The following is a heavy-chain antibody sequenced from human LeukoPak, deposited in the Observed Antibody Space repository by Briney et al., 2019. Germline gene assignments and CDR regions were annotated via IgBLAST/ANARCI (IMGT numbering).Heavy chain of an antibody. CDR2: ISGSGGST. CDR3: AKDIRSVAYYDFWSGSSRGAFDI. Sequence: PGGSLRLSCAASGVTFSSYAMSWVRQAPGKGLEWVSAISGSGGSTYYADSVKGRFTISRDNSKNTLYLQMNSLRAENTAVYYCAKDIRSVAYYDFWSGSSRGAFDIWGQGTMVTVSS. D-gene: IGHD3-3*01. V-gene: IGHV3-23*01. CDR1: GVTFSSYA. J-gene: IGHJ3*02.